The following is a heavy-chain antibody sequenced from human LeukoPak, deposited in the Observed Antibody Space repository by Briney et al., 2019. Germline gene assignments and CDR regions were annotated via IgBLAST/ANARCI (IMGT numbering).Heavy chain of an antibody. CDR1: GLTFSSYS. D-gene: IGHD3-10*01. CDR2: ISSSSNYI. CDR3: ARVPHAMVRGVIITEFYFDY. V-gene: IGHV3-21*01. J-gene: IGHJ4*02. Sequence: GGSLRLSCAASGLTFSSYSMNWVRQAAGKGLESVSSISSSSNYIYYADSVKGRFTISRDNAKNSLYLQMNSLRAEDTAVYYCARVPHAMVRGVIITEFYFDYWGQGTLVTVSS.